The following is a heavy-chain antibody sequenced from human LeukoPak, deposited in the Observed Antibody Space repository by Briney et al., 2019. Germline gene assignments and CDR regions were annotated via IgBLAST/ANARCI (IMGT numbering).Heavy chain of an antibody. D-gene: IGHD6-13*01. Sequence: PGGSLRLSCAASGFTFSSYGMHWVRQAPGKGLEWVAVIWYDGSNKYYADSVKGRFTISRDNSKNTLYLQMNSLRAEDTAVYYCARKQQPKGLYYYYGMDVWGQGTTVTVSS. J-gene: IGHJ6*02. V-gene: IGHV3-33*08. CDR1: GFTFSSYG. CDR2: IWYDGSNK. CDR3: ARKQQPKGLYYYYGMDV.